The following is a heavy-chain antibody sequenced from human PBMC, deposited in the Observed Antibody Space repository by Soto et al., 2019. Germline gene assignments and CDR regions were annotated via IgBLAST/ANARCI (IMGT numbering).Heavy chain of an antibody. D-gene: IGHD3-10*01. Sequence: SETLSLTCAVYGGSFSGYYWSWIRQPPGKGLEWIGEINHSGSTNYNPSLKGRVTISVDTSKNQFSLKLSSVTAADTAVYYCARGSRYYGSGSYYNRYYYGMDVWGQGTTVTVSS. CDR1: GGSFSGYY. CDR2: INHSGST. CDR3: ARGSRYYGSGSYYNRYYYGMDV. V-gene: IGHV4-34*01. J-gene: IGHJ6*02.